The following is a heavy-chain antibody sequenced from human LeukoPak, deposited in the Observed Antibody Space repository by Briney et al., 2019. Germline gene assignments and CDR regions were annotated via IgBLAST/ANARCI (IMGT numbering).Heavy chain of an antibody. D-gene: IGHD3-10*01. CDR3: ARSDGYGLVDI. CDR1: GGSISSSNW. Sequence: SETLSLTCAVSGGSISSSNWWSWVRQPPGKGLDWIGEIYHSGSTNYNPSLKSRVTISVDKSKNHFSLTLTSVTAADTALYYCARSDGYGLVDIWGQGTMVTFSS. J-gene: IGHJ3*02. V-gene: IGHV4-4*02. CDR2: IYHSGST.